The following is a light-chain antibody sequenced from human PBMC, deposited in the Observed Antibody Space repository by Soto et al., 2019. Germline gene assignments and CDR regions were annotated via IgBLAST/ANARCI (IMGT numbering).Light chain of an antibody. CDR3: ISYTSSSTRI. Sequence: QSVLTQPASVSGSPGQSITISCTGTSSDVGGYNYVSWYQQHPGKASKLMIYDISNRPSGVSNRFSGSKSGNTASLTISGLQADDEADYYCISYTSSSTRIFGTGTKLTVL. J-gene: IGLJ1*01. CDR1: SSDVGGYNY. V-gene: IGLV2-14*01. CDR2: DIS.